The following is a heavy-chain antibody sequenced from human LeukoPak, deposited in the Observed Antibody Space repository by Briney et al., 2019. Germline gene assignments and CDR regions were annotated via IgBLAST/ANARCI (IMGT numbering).Heavy chain of an antibody. D-gene: IGHD6-19*01. Sequence: AAVTVSCKASGYSFTSYDLNWVRQAPGQGKERVGGISVYNGNTNYAQTLHGRVTMTTDTSTSTAYMELRSLRPSDTAAYYCAGDRAPVAGRGYYYYYIDVWGRGTTVTVSS. V-gene: IGHV1-18*01. CDR1: GYSFTSYD. CDR2: ISVYNGNT. CDR3: AGDRAPVAGRGYYYYYIDV. J-gene: IGHJ6*03.